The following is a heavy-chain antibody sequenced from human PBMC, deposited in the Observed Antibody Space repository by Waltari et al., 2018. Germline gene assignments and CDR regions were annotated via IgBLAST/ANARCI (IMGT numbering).Heavy chain of an antibody. Sequence: QLQLQESGPGLVKPSETLSLTCTVSGGSISSSSYYWGWIRQPPGKGLAWIGSIHYSGSTYYNPSLKSRVTISVDTSKNQFSLKLSSVTAADTAVYYCARHGAIYDFWSGYNYYYYYYGMDVWGQGTTVTVSS. D-gene: IGHD3-3*01. CDR3: ARHGAIYDFWSGYNYYYYYYGMDV. CDR2: IHYSGST. CDR1: GGSISSSSYY. V-gene: IGHV4-39*01. J-gene: IGHJ6*02.